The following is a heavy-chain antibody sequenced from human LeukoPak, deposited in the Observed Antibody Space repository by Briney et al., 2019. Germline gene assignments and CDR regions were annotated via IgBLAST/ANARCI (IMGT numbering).Heavy chain of an antibody. CDR1: GFTFSSYW. CDR2: IKQDGSEK. D-gene: IGHD3-22*01. J-gene: IGHJ3*02. CDR3: ARVPGDYYDSSDAFDI. Sequence: HAGGSLRLSCAASGFTFSSYWMSWVRQAPGKGLEWVANIKQDGSEKYYVDSVKGRFTISRDNAKNSLYLQMNSLRAEDTAVYYCARVPGDYYDSSDAFDIWGQGTMVTVSS. V-gene: IGHV3-7*01.